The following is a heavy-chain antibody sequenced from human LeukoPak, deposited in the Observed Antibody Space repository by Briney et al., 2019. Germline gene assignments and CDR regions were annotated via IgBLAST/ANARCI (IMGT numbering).Heavy chain of an antibody. CDR3: TGYSSSWRADY. J-gene: IGHJ4*02. CDR2: INPNSGGT. V-gene: IGHV1-2*06. CDR1: GYTFTGYY. D-gene: IGHD6-13*01. Sequence: GASVKVSCKASGYTFTGYYMHWVRQAPGQGLEWMGRINPNSGGTNYAQKFQGRVTMTRDTSISTAYMELSRLRSDDTAVYYCTGYSSSWRADYWGQGTLVTVSS.